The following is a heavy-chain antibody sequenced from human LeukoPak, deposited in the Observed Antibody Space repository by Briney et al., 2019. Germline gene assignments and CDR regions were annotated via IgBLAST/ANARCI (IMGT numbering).Heavy chain of an antibody. CDR2: ISYDGNNK. CDR1: GFTFSSYA. Sequence: GGSLRLSCAASGFTFSSYAMHWVRQAPGKGLEWVAVISYDGNNKYYADSVKGRFTISRDNSKNTLYLQMNSLRAEDTAVYYCARLKYCTNGVCYAGFDYWGQGTLVTVSS. J-gene: IGHJ4*02. V-gene: IGHV3-30-3*01. D-gene: IGHD2-8*01. CDR3: ARLKYCTNGVCYAGFDY.